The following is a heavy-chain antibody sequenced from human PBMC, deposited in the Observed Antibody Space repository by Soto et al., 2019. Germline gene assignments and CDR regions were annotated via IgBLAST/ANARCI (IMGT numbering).Heavy chain of an antibody. CDR1: GFTFNSYT. V-gene: IGHV3-21*01. Sequence: EVQLVESGGGLVKPGGSLRLSCAASGFTFNSYTMNWVRQAPGKGLEWVSSITRTSSHIFYADSVKGRFTISRDNTKNTLYLQMNSLRAEDTAVYYCAKDYPPTVTTGGGGMDVWGQGTTVTVSS. CDR3: AKDYPPTVTTGGGGMDV. J-gene: IGHJ6*02. CDR2: ITRTSSHI. D-gene: IGHD4-17*01.